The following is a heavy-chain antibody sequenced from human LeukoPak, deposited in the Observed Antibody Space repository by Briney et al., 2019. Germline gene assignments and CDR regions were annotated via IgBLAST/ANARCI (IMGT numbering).Heavy chain of an antibody. CDR1: GGSISNSSYY. CDR3: ATPGYCSTIDCYYYMDV. CDR2: IYYSGST. J-gene: IGHJ6*03. V-gene: IGHV4-39*01. Sequence: SETLSLTCTVSGGSISNSSYYWGWIRQPPGKGLEWIGTIYYSGSTYYNPSLESRVTISLDMSKNQFSLNLTSVTAADTAVYYCATPGYCSTIDCYYYMDVWGKGTTVTVSS. D-gene: IGHD2-2*01.